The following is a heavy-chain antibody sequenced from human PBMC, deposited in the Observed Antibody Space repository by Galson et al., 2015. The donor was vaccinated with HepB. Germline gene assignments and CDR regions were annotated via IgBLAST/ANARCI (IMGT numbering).Heavy chain of an antibody. CDR3: ARGGSGSDDYYYYMDV. Sequence: SLRLSCAASGFTFSSYAMHWVRQAPGKGLEWVAVISFDGGNKYYADSVKGRFTISRDNSKNTLYLQMNSLRPEDTAVCYCARGGSGSDDYYYYMDVWGKGTTVTVSS. J-gene: IGHJ6*03. CDR1: GFTFSSYA. V-gene: IGHV3-30-3*01. D-gene: IGHD3-10*01. CDR2: ISFDGGNK.